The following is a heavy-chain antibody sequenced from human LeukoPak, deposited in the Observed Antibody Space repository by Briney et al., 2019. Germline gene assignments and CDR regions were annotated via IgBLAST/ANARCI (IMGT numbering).Heavy chain of an antibody. J-gene: IGHJ6*03. D-gene: IGHD3-9*01. CDR3: ARGYYDILTGENYYYYYMDV. CDR2: IYTSGST. CDR1: GGSISSYY. Sequence: PSETLSLTCTVSGGSISSYYWSWIWQPAGKGLEWIGRIYTSGSTNYNPSLKSRVTISVDTSKNQFSLKLSSVTAADTAVYYCARGYYDILTGENYYYYYMDVWGKGTTVTVSS. V-gene: IGHV4-4*07.